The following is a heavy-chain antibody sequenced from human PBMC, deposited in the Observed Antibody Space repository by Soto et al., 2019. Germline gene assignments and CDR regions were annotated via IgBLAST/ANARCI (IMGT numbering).Heavy chain of an antibody. V-gene: IGHV1-46*01. J-gene: IGHJ5*02. CDR1: RDTFTCYY. D-gene: IGHD1-26*01. CDR3: ARSSGGNFGIIIEGTNWFAP. CDR2: INPHGGST. Sequence: VASVKVSCRAPRDTFTCYYINWVRQAPGQGLEWMGVINPHGGSTAYAQKFKGRVTLTRDTSASTVYMEVSSLTSEDTAMYYCARSSGGNFGIIIEGTNWFAPWGQGTLVTVSS.